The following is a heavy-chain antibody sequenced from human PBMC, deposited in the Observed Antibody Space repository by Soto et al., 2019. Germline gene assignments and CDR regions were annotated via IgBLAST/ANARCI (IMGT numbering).Heavy chain of an antibody. CDR3: ARDYYKYYDSSGYYRSPAY. CDR2: ISYDGSDK. J-gene: IGHJ4*02. Sequence: AESLRLSCVASGFTFSSYAMHWVRQAPGKGLEWVALISYDGSDKDYADSVKGRFTISRDNSRNTLFLQMNSLRAEDTAVYYCARDYYKYYDSSGYYRSPAYWGQGTLVTVSS. V-gene: IGHV3-30-3*01. D-gene: IGHD3-22*01. CDR1: GFTFSSYA.